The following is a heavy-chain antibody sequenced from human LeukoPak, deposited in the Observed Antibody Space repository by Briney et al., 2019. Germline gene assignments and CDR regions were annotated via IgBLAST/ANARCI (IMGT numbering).Heavy chain of an antibody. CDR2: IDTDGSTT. CDR1: GFTFIDYW. Sequence: GGSLRLSCVASGFTFIDYWMYWARQVPGKGLVWVSRIDTDGSTTTYADSVKGRFTVSRDNAKSTLYLQMNSLRAEDTAMYSCARDVGSSAFDIWGRGTMVTVSS. J-gene: IGHJ3*02. CDR3: ARDVGSSAFDI. D-gene: IGHD1-26*01. V-gene: IGHV3-74*03.